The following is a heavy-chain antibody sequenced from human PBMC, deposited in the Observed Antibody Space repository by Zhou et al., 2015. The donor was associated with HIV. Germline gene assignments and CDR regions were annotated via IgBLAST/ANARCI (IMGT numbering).Heavy chain of an antibody. CDR1: GFTFSHYG. V-gene: IGHV3-NL1*01. CDR3: VRSDFSR. J-gene: IGHJ4*02. CDR2: IYSSGAT. D-gene: IGHD3-3*01. Sequence: QVQLVESGGGVVQPGRSLRLSCAGSGFTFSHYGIHWVRQAPGGGLEWVSVIYSSGATYYADSVKGRFSVSRDASKNALYLLMDDLTGEDTAVYYCVRSDFSRWGPGTLVTVSS.